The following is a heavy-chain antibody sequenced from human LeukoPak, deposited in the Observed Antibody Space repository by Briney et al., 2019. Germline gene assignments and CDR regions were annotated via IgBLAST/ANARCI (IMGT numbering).Heavy chain of an antibody. D-gene: IGHD6-13*01. CDR2: INPNSGGT. CDR1: GYTFTGYY. J-gene: IGHJ4*02. CDR3: ARAPRDSSSWYVY. Sequence: ASVKVSCKASGYTFTGYYMHWVRQAPGQGLEWMGWINPNSGGTNYAQKFQGWVTMTRDTSISTAYMELSRLRSEDTAVYYCARAPRDSSSWYVYWGQGTLVTVSS. V-gene: IGHV1-2*04.